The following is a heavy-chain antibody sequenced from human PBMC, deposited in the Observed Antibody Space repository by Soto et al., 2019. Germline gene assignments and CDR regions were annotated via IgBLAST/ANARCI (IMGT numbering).Heavy chain of an antibody. Sequence: EVQLVESGGGLVQPGGSLRLSCAASGFTFSSYSMSWVRQAPGKGLEWVSYISSTSNTIYYADSVKGRFTISRDNAKNXXYLHVNSLSAEDTAVYYCARDRGCSGGICYRDLGYWGQGTLVTVSS. CDR3: ARDRGCSGGICYRDLGY. V-gene: IGHV3-48*01. D-gene: IGHD2-15*01. CDR2: ISSTSNTI. CDR1: GFTFSSYS. J-gene: IGHJ4*02.